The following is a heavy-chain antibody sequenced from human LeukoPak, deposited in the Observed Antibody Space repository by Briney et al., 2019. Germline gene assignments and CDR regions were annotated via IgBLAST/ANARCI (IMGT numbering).Heavy chain of an antibody. CDR1: GFTFSTYS. V-gene: IGHV4-59*01. D-gene: IGHD2-21*01. Sequence: GSLRLSCAASGFTFSTYSINWVRQAPGKGLEWIGHNGNANYNPSLQSRVTISVDTSKNHFTLSLNSVTAADTAVYYCATYYVGVGGRGHWGPGTLVTVSS. CDR2: NGNA. CDR3: ATYYVGVGGRGH. J-gene: IGHJ4*02.